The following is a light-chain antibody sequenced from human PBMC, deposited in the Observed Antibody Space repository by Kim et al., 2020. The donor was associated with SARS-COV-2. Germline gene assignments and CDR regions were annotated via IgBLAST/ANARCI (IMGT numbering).Light chain of an antibody. Sequence: VSVSPGQTASMTCSGDKLGDKYACWYQQKPGQSPVLVIYQDSKRPSGIPERFSGSNSGNTATLTISGTQAMDEADYYCQAWDSTWVFGGGTQLIVL. V-gene: IGLV3-1*01. J-gene: IGLJ3*02. CDR2: QDS. CDR3: QAWDSTWV. CDR1: KLGDKY.